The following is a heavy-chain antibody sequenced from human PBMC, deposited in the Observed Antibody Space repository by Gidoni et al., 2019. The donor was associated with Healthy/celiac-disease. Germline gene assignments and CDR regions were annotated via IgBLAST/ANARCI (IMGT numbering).Heavy chain of an antibody. CDR2: ISGSGGTT. J-gene: IGHJ4*02. D-gene: IGHD6-6*01. CDR1: GFTFGGSA. CDR3: AKAKYSSSSGGTNFIDY. V-gene: IGHV3-23*01. Sequence: EVQLLESGGGLVQPGGSRRLSCAAPGFTFGGSAMSWVRQAPGKGLGGVSAISGSGGTTYYADSVKGRFTISRDNSKNTLYLQMNSLRAEDTAVYYCAKAKYSSSSGGTNFIDYWGQGTLVTVSS.